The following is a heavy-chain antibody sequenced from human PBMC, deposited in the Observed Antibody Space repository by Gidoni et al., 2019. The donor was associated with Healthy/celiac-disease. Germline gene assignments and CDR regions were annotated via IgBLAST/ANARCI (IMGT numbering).Heavy chain of an antibody. Sequence: VGSGGGMVRSEISLSVACVEYRFPFSSYGMHWVRQAPGKGLEWVAVISYDGSNKYYADSVKGRFTISRDNSQTTLYLQINILRAEDTAVYYCAKDWYYYASSGLASWGQGTLVTVSS. D-gene: IGHD3-22*01. CDR1: RFPFSSYG. CDR2: ISYDGSNK. J-gene: IGHJ5*02. V-gene: IGHV3-30*18. CDR3: AKDWYYYASSGLAS.